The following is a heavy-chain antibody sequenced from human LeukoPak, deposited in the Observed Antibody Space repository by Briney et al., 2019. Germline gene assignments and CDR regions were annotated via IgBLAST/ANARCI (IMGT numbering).Heavy chain of an antibody. CDR1: GGSISSYY. CDR3: ARLSAKRFDP. V-gene: IGHV4-59*08. D-gene: IGHD2-15*01. CDR2: IYYSGST. J-gene: IGHJ5*02. Sequence: SETLSLTCTVSGGSISSYYWSWVRQPPGQGLEWIGYIYYSGSTNYNPSLKSRVTISVDTSKNQCSLTLSSVTAADTAVYYCARLSAKRFDPWGQGTLVTVSS.